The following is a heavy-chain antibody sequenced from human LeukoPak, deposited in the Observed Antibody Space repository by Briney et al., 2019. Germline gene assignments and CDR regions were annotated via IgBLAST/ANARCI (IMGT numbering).Heavy chain of an antibody. Sequence: SETLSLTCTVSGGSISSYYWSWIRQPPGKGLEWIGNIYYSGSTNYNPSLKSRVIISVDTSKKQFSLNLSSVTAADTAVYYCARRQLDYYGMDVWGQGTTVTVSS. J-gene: IGHJ6*02. CDR2: IYYSGST. CDR1: GGSISSYY. CDR3: ARRQLDYYGMDV. V-gene: IGHV4-59*08. D-gene: IGHD5-24*01.